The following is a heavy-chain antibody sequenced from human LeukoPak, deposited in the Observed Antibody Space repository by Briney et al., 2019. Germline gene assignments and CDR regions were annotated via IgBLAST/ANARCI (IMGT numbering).Heavy chain of an antibody. D-gene: IGHD1-26*01. V-gene: IGHV1-69*04. J-gene: IGHJ3*02. Sequence: SVKVSCKASGGTFSSYAISWVRQAPGQGLEWMGRIIPIFGIANYAQKFQGRVTITADKSTSTAYMELSSLRPEDTAVYYCARDRGLVGPIDAFDIWGQGTMVTVSS. CDR1: GGTFSSYA. CDR3: ARDRGLVGPIDAFDI. CDR2: IIPIFGIA.